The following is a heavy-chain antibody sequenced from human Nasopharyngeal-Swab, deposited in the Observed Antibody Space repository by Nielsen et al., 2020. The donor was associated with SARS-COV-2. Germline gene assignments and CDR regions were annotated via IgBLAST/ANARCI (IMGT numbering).Heavy chain of an antibody. V-gene: IGHV1-46*01. CDR2: INPSGGST. D-gene: IGHD4-11*01. CDR1: GYTFTSYY. Sequence: ASLKVSCKASGYTFTSYYMHWVRQAPGQGLEWMGIINPSGGSTSYAQKFQGRVTMTRDTSTSTVYMELSSLRSEDTAVYYCARDLTTTVTTTYYYYGMDVWGQGTTVTVSS. CDR3: ARDLTTTVTTTYYYYGMDV. J-gene: IGHJ6*02.